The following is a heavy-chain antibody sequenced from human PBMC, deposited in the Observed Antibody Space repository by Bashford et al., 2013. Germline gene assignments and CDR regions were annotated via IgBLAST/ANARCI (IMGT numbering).Heavy chain of an antibody. D-gene: IGHD1-26*01. Sequence: SETLSLTCSVSGDSIRSSLYYWGWIRQPPGKGLEWIGTIYNSGSTYHNSSLKSRVTISIDKSNNQFSLKLNSVTAADTAVYYCARQGDGGRAFDYWGQGTLVTVSS. J-gene: IGHJ4*02. CDR2: IYNSGST. CDR3: ARQGDGGRAFDY. V-gene: IGHV4-39*01. CDR1: GDSIRSSLYY.